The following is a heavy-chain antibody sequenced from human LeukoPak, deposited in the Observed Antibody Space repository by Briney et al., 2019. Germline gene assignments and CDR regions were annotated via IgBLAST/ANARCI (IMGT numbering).Heavy chain of an antibody. Sequence: GGSLRLSRAASGFTFSSYAMHWVRQAPGKGLEYVSAISSNGGSTYYANSVKGRFTISRDNSKNTLYLQMGSLRAEDMAVYYCARDDIAAAGIIDYWGQGTLVTVSS. J-gene: IGHJ4*02. D-gene: IGHD6-13*01. V-gene: IGHV3-64*01. CDR3: ARDDIAAAGIIDY. CDR2: ISSNGGST. CDR1: GFTFSSYA.